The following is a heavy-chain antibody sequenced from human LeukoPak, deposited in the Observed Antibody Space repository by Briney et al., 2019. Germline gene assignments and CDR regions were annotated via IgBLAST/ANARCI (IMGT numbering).Heavy chain of an antibody. Sequence: VASVKVSCTASGYTFSNYGMSWVRQAPGQGLEWMGWISAKNGNKDYAQQLQGRVTMTVDTPTSTAYLELKSLRSDDTAVYYCARRIVGGHLGDYWGQGTLVTVSS. CDR2: ISAKNGNK. CDR1: GYTFSNYG. D-gene: IGHD1-26*01. V-gene: IGHV1-18*04. J-gene: IGHJ4*02. CDR3: ARRIVGGHLGDY.